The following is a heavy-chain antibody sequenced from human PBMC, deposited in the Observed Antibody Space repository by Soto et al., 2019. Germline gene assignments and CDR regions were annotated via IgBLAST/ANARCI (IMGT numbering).Heavy chain of an antibody. CDR3: ARGVGLERADAFDI. CDR1: SGSISSSNW. CDR2: IYHSGST. Sequence: SETLSLTCAVSSGSISSSNWWSWVRQPPGKGLEWIGEIYHSGSTNYNPSLKSRVTISVDKSKNQFSLKLSSVTAADTAVYYCARGVGLERADAFDIWGQGTMVTVSS. D-gene: IGHD1-1*01. V-gene: IGHV4-4*02. J-gene: IGHJ3*02.